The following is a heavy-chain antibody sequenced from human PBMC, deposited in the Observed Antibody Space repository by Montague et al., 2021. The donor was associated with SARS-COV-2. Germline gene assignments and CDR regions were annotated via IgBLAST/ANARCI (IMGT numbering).Heavy chain of an antibody. CDR3: ARRGDYGGPRFDY. V-gene: IGHV4-39*01. CDR1: GGSVSSRSYY. J-gene: IGHJ4*02. D-gene: IGHD4-23*01. Sequence: SEPLSLTCTVSGGSVSSRSYYWGWIRQPPGKGLEWIGSIYYSGSTHYNPSLKSRVTISVDTSKNQFSLKLSSVTAADTAVYYCARRGDYGGPRFDYWGQGTLASVSS. CDR2: IYYSGST.